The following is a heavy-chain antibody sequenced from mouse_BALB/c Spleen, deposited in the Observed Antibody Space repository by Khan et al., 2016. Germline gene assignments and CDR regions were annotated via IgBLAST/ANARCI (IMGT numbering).Heavy chain of an antibody. CDR3: GRGLITTEDY. D-gene: IGHD2-4*01. J-gene: IGHJ2*01. CDR1: GFNIKDTY. Sequence: VQLKQSGAELVKPGASVKLSCTASGFNIKDTYIHWVIQRPEQGLEWIGRVYPANGNTKYDPKFQGKATITADTSSNTAYLQLSSLTSEDTAVYYCGRGLITTEDYWRQGSTLTVSS. CDR2: VYPANGNT. V-gene: IGHV14-3*02.